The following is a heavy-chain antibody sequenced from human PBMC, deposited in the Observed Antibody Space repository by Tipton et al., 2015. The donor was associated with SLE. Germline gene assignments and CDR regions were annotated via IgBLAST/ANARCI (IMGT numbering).Heavy chain of an antibody. V-gene: IGHV4-4*02. CDR3: YEFHSGRQG. J-gene: IGHJ4*02. Sequence: TLSLTCAASGGSISRSNWWSWIRQPPGKGLEWIGEISHSGSTKSNPSLESRVTLLVDTSKNQLSLKLTSVTAADTAVYYCYEFHSGRQGWGQGTPVTVSS. CDR1: GGSISRSNW. CDR2: ISHSGST. D-gene: IGHD1-26*01.